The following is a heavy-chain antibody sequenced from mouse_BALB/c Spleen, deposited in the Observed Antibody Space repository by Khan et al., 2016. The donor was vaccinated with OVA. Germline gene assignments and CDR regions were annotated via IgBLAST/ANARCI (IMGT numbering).Heavy chain of an antibody. CDR2: IWSGGIT. J-gene: IGHJ2*01. CDR1: GFSLANYG. V-gene: IGHV2-2*02. D-gene: IGHD1-1*02. Sequence: QVQLKESGPGLVQPSQSLSITCTVSGFSLANYGVHWVRQSPGKGLEWLGVIWSGGITDYNATFISRLSISKDNSKGQVFFKMNSLQANDTAIYYCARNRNGYFDSVGQGSTLTVSS. CDR3: ARNRNGYFDS.